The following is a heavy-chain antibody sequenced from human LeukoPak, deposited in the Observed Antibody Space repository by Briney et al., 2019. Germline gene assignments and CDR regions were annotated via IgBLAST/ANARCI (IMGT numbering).Heavy chain of an antibody. D-gene: IGHD6-19*01. Sequence: GGSLRLSCAASGFTFSSYAMSWVRQAPGKGLEWVPAISGSGGSTCYADSVKGRFTISRDNSRNTVYMQMDSLRAEDTAIYYCAGDRNSDWYSPLDYWGQGSQVTVSP. CDR1: GFTFSSYA. J-gene: IGHJ4*02. V-gene: IGHV3-23*01. CDR3: AGDRNSDWYSPLDY. CDR2: ISGSGGST.